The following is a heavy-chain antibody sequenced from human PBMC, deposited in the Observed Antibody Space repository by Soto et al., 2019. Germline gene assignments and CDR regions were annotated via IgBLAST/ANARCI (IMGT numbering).Heavy chain of an antibody. J-gene: IGHJ4*02. CDR2: IYSSGTT. D-gene: IGHD3-3*01. V-gene: IGHV4-59*08. Sequence: SETLSLTCTVSGGSFSSDYYTWIRQPPGKGLEWIGYIYSSGTTNYNPSLKSRVTISMDTSNNQFSLRLNSVTAADTAVYFCARHPRFLEGSNWGQGTLVTVSS. CDR3: ARHPRFLEGSN. CDR1: GGSFSSDY.